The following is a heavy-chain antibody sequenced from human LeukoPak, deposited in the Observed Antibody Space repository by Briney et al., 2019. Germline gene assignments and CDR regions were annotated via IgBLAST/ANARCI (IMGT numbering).Heavy chain of an antibody. Sequence: SETLSLTCAVYGGSFSGYYWSWIRQPPGKGLEWIGEINHSGSTNYNPSPKSRVTISVDTSKNQFSLKLSSVTAADTAVYYCARQTGSGLFTLPGGQGTLVTVSS. J-gene: IGHJ4*02. CDR2: INHSGST. CDR1: GGSFSGYY. D-gene: IGHD3/OR15-3a*01. V-gene: IGHV4-34*01. CDR3: ARQTGSGLFTLP.